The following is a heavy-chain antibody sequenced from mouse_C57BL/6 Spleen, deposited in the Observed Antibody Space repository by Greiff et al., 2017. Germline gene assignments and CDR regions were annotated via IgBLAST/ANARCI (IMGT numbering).Heavy chain of an antibody. J-gene: IGHJ1*03. Sequence: QVQLQQPGAELVMPGASVKLSCKASGYTFTSYWIPWVKQRPGQGLEWIGDIYPANGSTNYNQKFKSKATMTVDKSSSTAYMQLSSLTSEDSAVYYCARGECGWCFDVWGRGKTVTVTA. V-gene: IGHV1-55*01. CDR3: ARGECGWCFDV. CDR1: GYTFTSYW. CDR2: IYPANGST. D-gene: IGHD6-1*01.